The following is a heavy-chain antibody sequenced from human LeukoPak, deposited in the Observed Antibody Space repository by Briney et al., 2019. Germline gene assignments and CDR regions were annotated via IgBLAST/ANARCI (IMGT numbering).Heavy chain of an antibody. CDR3: TTDPDYYDSSGQVY. J-gene: IGHJ4*02. CDR1: GFTFSNAW. Sequence: GGSLRLSCAASGFTFSNAWMSWVRHAPGKGLEWVGRIKSKTDGGTTDYAAPVKGRFTISRDDSKNTLYLQMNSLKTEDTAVYYCTTDPDYYDSSGQVYWGQGTLVTVSS. V-gene: IGHV3-15*01. D-gene: IGHD3-22*01. CDR2: IKSKTDGGTT.